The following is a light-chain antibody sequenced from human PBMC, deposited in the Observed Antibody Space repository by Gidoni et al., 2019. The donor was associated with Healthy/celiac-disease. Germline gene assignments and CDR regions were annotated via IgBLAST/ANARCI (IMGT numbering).Light chain of an antibody. CDR1: QGISSA. V-gene: IGKV1-13*02. Sequence: ALQLPQSPSSLSASVGARVTITCPARQGISSALAWYQQKPGKAPKLLIYDASSLESGVPSRFSGSGSGTDFTLTISSLQPEDFATYYCQQFNSYSATFGGGTKVEIK. J-gene: IGKJ4*01. CDR2: DAS. CDR3: QQFNSYSAT.